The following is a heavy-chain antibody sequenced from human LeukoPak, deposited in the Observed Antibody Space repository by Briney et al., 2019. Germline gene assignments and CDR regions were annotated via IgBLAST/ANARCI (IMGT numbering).Heavy chain of an antibody. V-gene: IGHV4-34*01. Sequence: SETLSLTCTVSGGSISSYYWSWIRQPPGKGLEWIGEINHSGSTNYNPSLKSRVTISVGTSKNQFSLKLSSVTAADTAVYYCARAFEDIVATIGYYFDYWGQGTLVTVSS. J-gene: IGHJ4*02. CDR3: ARAFEDIVATIGYYFDY. CDR2: INHSGST. CDR1: GGSISSYY. D-gene: IGHD5-12*01.